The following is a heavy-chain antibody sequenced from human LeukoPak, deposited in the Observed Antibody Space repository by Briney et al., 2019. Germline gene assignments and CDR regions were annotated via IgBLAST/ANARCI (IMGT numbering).Heavy chain of an antibody. Sequence: PSETLSLTCTVSGGSISSYYWSWIRRPPGKGLEWIGYIYYSGSTNYNPSLKSRVTISVDTSKNQFSLKLSSVTAADTAVYYCARRAWSSSGSFLFDYWGQGTLVTVSS. V-gene: IGHV4-59*01. J-gene: IGHJ4*02. CDR1: GGSISSYY. CDR2: IYYSGST. CDR3: ARRAWSSSGSFLFDY. D-gene: IGHD3-22*01.